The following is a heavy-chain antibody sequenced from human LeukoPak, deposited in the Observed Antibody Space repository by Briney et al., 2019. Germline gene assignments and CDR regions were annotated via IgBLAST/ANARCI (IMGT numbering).Heavy chain of an antibody. J-gene: IGHJ6*02. CDR2: ISYDGSNK. CDR1: GFTFSSYA. D-gene: IGHD3-3*01. Sequence: GGSLRLSCAASGFTFSSYAMHWVRQAPGKGLEWVAVISYDGSNKYYADSVKGRFTISRDNSKNTLYLQMNSLRAEDTAVYYCARATLSIFGVVMHYYYYGMDVWGQGTTVTVSS. V-gene: IGHV3-30-3*01. CDR3: ARATLSIFGVVMHYYYYGMDV.